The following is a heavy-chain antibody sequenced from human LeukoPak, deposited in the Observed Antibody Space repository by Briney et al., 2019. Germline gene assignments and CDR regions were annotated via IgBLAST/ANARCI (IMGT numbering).Heavy chain of an antibody. CDR3: ARSWDYRDYYFGH. D-gene: IGHD4-17*01. Sequence: SETLSLTCTFSGGSISTYYWSWIRQPPGKGLEWIGYIHHSGTTNYNPSLKSRVIISIDTSKDQFSLKLTSVTAADTAVYYCARSWDYRDYYFGHWGQGTLVTVSS. CDR1: GGSISTYY. J-gene: IGHJ4*02. CDR2: IHHSGTT. V-gene: IGHV4-59*01.